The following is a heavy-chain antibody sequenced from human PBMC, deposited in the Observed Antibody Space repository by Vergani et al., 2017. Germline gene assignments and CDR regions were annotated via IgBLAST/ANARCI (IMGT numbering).Heavy chain of an antibody. CDR3: ARDLVTVTTYGGHFDL. Sequence: QVQLVESGGGVVQPGRSLRLSCAASGFTFSSYGMHWVRQAPGKGLEWVAVISYDGSNKYYADSVKGRFTISRDNSKNTLYLQMNSLRAEDTAVYYCARDLVTVTTYGGHFDLWGRGTLVTVSS. J-gene: IGHJ2*01. CDR2: ISYDGSNK. V-gene: IGHV3-30*03. D-gene: IGHD4-17*01. CDR1: GFTFSSYG.